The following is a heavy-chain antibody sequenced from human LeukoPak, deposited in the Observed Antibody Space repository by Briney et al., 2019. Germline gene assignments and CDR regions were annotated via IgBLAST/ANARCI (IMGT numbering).Heavy chain of an antibody. CDR1: GFTFSNYW. Sequence: GGSLRLSCAASGFTFSNYWMHWVRQAPGKGLVWVSRIKGDGSHTIYADSVKGRFTISRDNSKNTLYLQMNSLRAEDTAVYYCAKDRRGYSYGYVDYWGQGTLVTVSS. J-gene: IGHJ4*02. V-gene: IGHV3-74*01. CDR2: IKGDGSHT. D-gene: IGHD5-18*01. CDR3: AKDRRGYSYGYVDY.